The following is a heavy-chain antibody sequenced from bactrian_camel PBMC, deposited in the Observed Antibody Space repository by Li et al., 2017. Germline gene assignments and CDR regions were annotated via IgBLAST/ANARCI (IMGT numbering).Heavy chain of an antibody. Sequence: HVQLVESGGGSVQAGGSLRLSCAVSGAFYSRHYCLAWFRQAPAKERTGVAVLNTGGGAIWYGDSVKGRFTISQDNSQNTVYLQMNSLKPEDTATYYCAATLCDSKYLPTREASFSDWGQGTQVTVS. CDR1: GAFYSRHYC. V-gene: IGHV3S1*01. J-gene: IGHJ4*01. D-gene: IGHD1*01. CDR2: LNTGGGAI. CDR3: AATLCDSKYLPTREASFSD.